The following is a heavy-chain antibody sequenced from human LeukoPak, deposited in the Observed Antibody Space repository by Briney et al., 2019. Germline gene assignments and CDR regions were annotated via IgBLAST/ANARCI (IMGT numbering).Heavy chain of an antibody. D-gene: IGHD3-10*01. J-gene: IGHJ5*02. V-gene: IGHV3-23*01. Sequence: PGGSLRLSCAASGFTFSSYAMSWVRQAPGKGLEWVSTFSGSGGSTYYADSVKGRFTISRDNSKNTLYLQMNSLRAEDTAVYYCAKGGWFGIGGFDPWGQGTLVTVSS. CDR2: FSGSGGST. CDR1: GFTFSSYA. CDR3: AKGGWFGIGGFDP.